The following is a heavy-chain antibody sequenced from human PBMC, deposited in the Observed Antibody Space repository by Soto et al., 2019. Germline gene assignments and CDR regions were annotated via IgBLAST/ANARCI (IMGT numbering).Heavy chain of an antibody. V-gene: IGHV1-69*06. D-gene: IGHD5-12*01. Sequence: SVKVSCKASGGTFSSYAISWVRQAPGQGLEWMGGIIPIFGTANYAQKFQGRVTITADKSTSTAYMELSSLRSEDTAVYYCAREGYSGYDYGPYYYYGMDVWGQGTTVTVSS. CDR2: IIPIFGTA. CDR1: GGTFSSYA. CDR3: AREGYSGYDYGPYYYYGMDV. J-gene: IGHJ6*02.